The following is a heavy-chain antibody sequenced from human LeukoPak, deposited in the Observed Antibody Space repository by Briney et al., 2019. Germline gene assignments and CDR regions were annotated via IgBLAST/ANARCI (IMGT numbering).Heavy chain of an antibody. CDR1: GGFFRGYY. CDR3: ARERDGR. V-gene: IGHV4-34*01. Sequence: PSETLPLICGVYGGFFRGYYWSGIPPPPPKGLEWIGEINHSGSTNYNPSLKSRVTISVETSKNQFSLKLSSVTAADTAVYYCARERDGRWGQGTLVTVSS. J-gene: IGHJ4*02. CDR2: INHSGST. D-gene: IGHD5-24*01.